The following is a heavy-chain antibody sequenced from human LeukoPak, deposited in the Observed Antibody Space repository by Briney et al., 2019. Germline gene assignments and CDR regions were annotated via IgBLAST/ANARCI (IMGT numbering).Heavy chain of an antibody. CDR1: GFTFSSYA. CDR3: AKEVLLWFGELFRWFDP. Sequence: GGSLRLSCAASGFTFSSYAMSWLRQAPGKGREWVSAISGSGGSTYYADSVKGRFTISRDNSKNTLDLQMNSLRAGDTAVYYCAKEVLLWFGELFRWFDPWGQGTLVTVSS. V-gene: IGHV3-23*01. CDR2: ISGSGGST. J-gene: IGHJ5*02. D-gene: IGHD3-10*01.